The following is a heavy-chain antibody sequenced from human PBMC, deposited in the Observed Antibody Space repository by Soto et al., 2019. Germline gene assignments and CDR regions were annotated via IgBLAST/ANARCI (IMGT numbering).Heavy chain of an antibody. D-gene: IGHD2-15*01. Sequence: GGSLRLSCAASGFTFSSYSMNWVRQAPGGGLEWVAAISGTSDYIYYADSVKGRFTISRDNAKTSLYIQMNSLRAEDTAVYYCARDHRYCSGSSCRPYYYYYGMDVWGQGTTVTVSS. J-gene: IGHJ6*02. CDR1: GFTFSSYS. CDR3: ARDHRYCSGSSCRPYYYYYGMDV. CDR2: ISGTSDYI. V-gene: IGHV3-21*01.